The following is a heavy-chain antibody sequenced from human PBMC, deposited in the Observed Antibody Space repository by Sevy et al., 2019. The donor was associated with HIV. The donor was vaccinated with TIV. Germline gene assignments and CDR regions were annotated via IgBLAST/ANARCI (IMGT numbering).Heavy chain of an antibody. V-gene: IGHV3-23*01. J-gene: IGHJ4*02. Sequence: GGSLRLSCAASGFTFTRYSMSWVRQAPGKGLEWVSTFSFGGSRINYADSVKGRFTISRDDSKNTLFLQMNSLRAEDTATYFCAREGCTQPHDYWGQGTLVTVSS. D-gene: IGHD2-8*01. CDR2: FSFGGSRI. CDR1: GFTFTRYS. CDR3: AREGCTQPHDY.